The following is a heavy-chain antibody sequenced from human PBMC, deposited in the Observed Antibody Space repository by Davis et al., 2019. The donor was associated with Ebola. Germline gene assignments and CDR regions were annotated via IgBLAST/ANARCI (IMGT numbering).Heavy chain of an antibody. J-gene: IGHJ5*02. D-gene: IGHD4-17*01. CDR3: TRGIARRRYGSWFDP. Sequence: AASVKVSCKASGYTFTRHGISWVRQAPGEGPEWMGWISGHSDNPKYAPKVQDRVTVTTDRSTNTAYLELRSLRSDDTAVYYCTRGIARRRYGSWFDPWGQGTPVTVSS. V-gene: IGHV1-18*01. CDR1: GYTFTRHG. CDR2: ISGHSDNP.